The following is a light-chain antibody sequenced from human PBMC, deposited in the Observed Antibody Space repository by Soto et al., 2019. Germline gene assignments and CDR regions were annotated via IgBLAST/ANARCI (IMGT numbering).Light chain of an antibody. CDR3: QQRSTGPPSYT. CDR1: QSVSSY. V-gene: IGKV3-11*01. CDR2: DAS. J-gene: IGKJ2*01. Sequence: EIVLTQSPVTLSLSPGDRATLSCWASQSVSSYLAWYQQKPGQAPRLLIYDASNRATGIPARFSGSGSGTDVTLTISSLEPEDVAVYYCQQRSTGPPSYTVGQGTKLEIK.